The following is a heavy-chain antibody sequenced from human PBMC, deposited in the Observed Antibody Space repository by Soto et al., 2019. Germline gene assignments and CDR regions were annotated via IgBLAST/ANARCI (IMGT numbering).Heavy chain of an antibody. CDR2: ISFDGSLK. CDR1: GFNFKNFG. D-gene: IGHD1-26*01. CDR3: VRDFVGPGLDY. Sequence: TGGSLRLSCATSGFNFKNFGMHWVRQAPGKGLEWVTFISFDGSLKYYPDSLKGRFIVSRDNSENTLHLQMISLSAEDTARYYCVRDFVGPGLDYWGRGVLVTVSS. J-gene: IGHJ4*02. V-gene: IGHV3-33*05.